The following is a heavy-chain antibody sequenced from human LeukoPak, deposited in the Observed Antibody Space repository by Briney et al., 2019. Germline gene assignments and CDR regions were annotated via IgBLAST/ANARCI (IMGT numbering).Heavy chain of an antibody. J-gene: IGHJ4*02. CDR3: ARGGLGTFWSSSGYYVDY. CDR1: GGSISSGGYY. V-gene: IGHV4-31*03. Sequence: SETLSLTCTVSGGSISSGGYYWSWIRQHPVKGLEWIGYIYYSGSTYYNPSLKSRVTISVDTSKNQFSLKLSSVTAADTAVYYCARGGLGTFWSSSGYYVDYWGQGTLVTVSS. CDR2: IYYSGST. D-gene: IGHD3-22*01.